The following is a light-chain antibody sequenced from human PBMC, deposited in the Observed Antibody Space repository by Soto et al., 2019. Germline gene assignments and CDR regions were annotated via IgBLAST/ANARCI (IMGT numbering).Light chain of an antibody. CDR2: AAS. V-gene: IGKV1-39*01. J-gene: IGKJ1*01. CDR3: QQTFGMFPWT. CDR1: QNIRDS. Sequence: DIQMAQSPSSLSASVGDRITITCRASQNIRDSLNWYQHKPGMAPQLMIFAASNLHSGGPSRFSVSGSGTDFTLTISSLQPEDFATYYCQQTFGMFPWTFGQGTKVEMK.